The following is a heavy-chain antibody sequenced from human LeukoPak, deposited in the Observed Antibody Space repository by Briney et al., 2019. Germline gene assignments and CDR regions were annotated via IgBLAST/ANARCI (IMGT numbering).Heavy chain of an antibody. J-gene: IGHJ6*02. CDR1: GGSISSYY. CDR2: IYYSGST. V-gene: IGHV4-59*01. D-gene: IGHD3-10*01. Sequence: SETLSLTCAVSGGSISSYYWSWIRQPPGKVLEWIGYIYYSGSTNYNPSLKSRVTISVDTSKNQFSLKLSSVTAADTAVYYRARTIWFGELLISGGMDVWGQGTTVTVSS. CDR3: ARTIWFGELLISGGMDV.